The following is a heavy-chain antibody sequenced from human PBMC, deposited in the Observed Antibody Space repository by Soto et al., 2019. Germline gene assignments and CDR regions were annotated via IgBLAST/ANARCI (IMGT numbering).Heavy chain of an antibody. Sequence: QVQLVQSGPEVKKPGASVRVSCKASGYTFTTYGINWVRQAPGQGLEWMGWVSGYNGNTDYVEKLQGRVTMTTDTSTSTAYMELRSLRSDDTAVYYCASASITMIRGVTYFYYCMDLWGQGTTVTVSS. CDR3: ASASITMIRGVTYFYYCMDL. CDR1: GYTFTTYG. J-gene: IGHJ6*02. CDR2: VSGYNGNT. V-gene: IGHV1-18*04. D-gene: IGHD3-10*01.